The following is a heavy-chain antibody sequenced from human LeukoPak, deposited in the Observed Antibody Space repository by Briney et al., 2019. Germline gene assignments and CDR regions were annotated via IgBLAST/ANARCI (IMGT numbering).Heavy chain of an antibody. V-gene: IGHV4-4*07. Sequence: SETLSLTCTVSGVSISSYFWSWIRQPAGKGLEWIGRIYTSGSTNYNPSLKSRVTISVDTSKNQFSLKLSSVTAADTAVYYCARARAPVQKYNWFDPWGQGTLVTVSS. CDR1: GVSISSYF. CDR3: ARARAPVQKYNWFDP. J-gene: IGHJ5*02. D-gene: IGHD1-26*01. CDR2: IYTSGST.